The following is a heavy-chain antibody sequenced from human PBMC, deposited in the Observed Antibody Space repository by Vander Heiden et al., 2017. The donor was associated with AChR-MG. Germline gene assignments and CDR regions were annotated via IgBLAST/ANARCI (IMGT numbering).Heavy chain of an antibody. CDR3: APDARFGEVL. CDR1: GFTFSNYA. J-gene: IGHJ4*02. Sequence: EVQLLESGGGLVQPGGSLRLSCAASGFTFSNYAMSWVRQAPGKGLEWVSRIDGSGGSTVYADSVKGRFTISRDNSKNTLSLQMNSLRGEDTAVYYCAPDARFGEVLWGQGTLVTVSS. D-gene: IGHD3-10*01. CDR2: IDGSGGST. V-gene: IGHV3-23*01.